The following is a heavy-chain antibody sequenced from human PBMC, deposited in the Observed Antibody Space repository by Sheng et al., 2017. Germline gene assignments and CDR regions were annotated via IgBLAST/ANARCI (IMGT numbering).Heavy chain of an antibody. CDR3: AKDRDAYDYIWGSYPEHDY. CDR2: ISGSGGST. V-gene: IGHV3-23*04. J-gene: IGHJ4*02. Sequence: EVQLVESGGGLVQPGGTLRLSCAASGFTFSSYGMSWVRQAPGKGLEWVSAISGSGGSTYYADSVKGRFTISRDNSKNTLYLQMNSLRAEDTAVYYCAKDRDAYDYIWGSYPEHDYWGQGTLVTVSS. D-gene: IGHD3-16*02. CDR1: GFTFSSYG.